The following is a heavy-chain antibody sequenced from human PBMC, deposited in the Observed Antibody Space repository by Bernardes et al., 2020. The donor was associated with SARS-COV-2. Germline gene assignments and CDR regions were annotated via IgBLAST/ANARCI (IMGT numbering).Heavy chain of an antibody. Sequence: SETLSLTCTVSGGSISSYFWSWIRQPPGKGLEWIGYSYYTGSTNYNPSLKSRLTISLDTSKSQFSLNLSSVTAADTAVYYCARTRRGYWYFDVWGRGTLVTVSS. V-gene: IGHV4-59*01. CDR1: GGSISSYF. CDR2: SYYTGST. J-gene: IGHJ2*01. CDR3: ARTRRGYWYFDV.